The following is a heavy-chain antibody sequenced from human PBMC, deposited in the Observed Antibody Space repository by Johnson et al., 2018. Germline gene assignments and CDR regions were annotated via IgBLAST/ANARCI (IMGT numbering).Heavy chain of an antibody. Sequence: QVQLQESGPGLVKPSETLSLTCTVSGGSISGYYWSWIRQPQGKRLEWLGYIYHSGSTKYNPSLNRRVTMSVDASTNQCSLQLNSVTAADTAVYYCARYVSSSGYVHHWGQGTLVTVSS. CDR2: IYHSGST. D-gene: IGHD3-22*01. V-gene: IGHV4-59*01. CDR3: ARYVSSSGYVHH. CDR1: GGSISGYY. J-gene: IGHJ1*01.